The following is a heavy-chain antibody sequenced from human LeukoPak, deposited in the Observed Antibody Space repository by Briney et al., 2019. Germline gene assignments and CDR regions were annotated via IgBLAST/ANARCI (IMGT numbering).Heavy chain of an antibody. J-gene: IGHJ4*02. D-gene: IGHD5-18*01. CDR1: GHTFTSYD. Sequence: ASVKVSCKASGHTFTSYDINWVRQATGQGLEWMGWMNPVSANTGYAQKFQGRVTITRNTSISTAYMELSSLRSEDTAVYYCARGGGYSYGALDYWGQGTPVTVSS. V-gene: IGHV1-8*03. CDR3: ARGGGYSYGALDY. CDR2: MNPVSANT.